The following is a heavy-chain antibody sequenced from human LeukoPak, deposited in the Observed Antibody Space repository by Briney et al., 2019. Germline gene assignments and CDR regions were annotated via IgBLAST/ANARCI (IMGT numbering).Heavy chain of an antibody. D-gene: IGHD3-10*01. V-gene: IGHV3-15*01. CDR2: IITKTDGGTT. J-gene: IGHJ4*02. CDR1: GFTFTNAW. Sequence: GESLRLSCAASGFTFTNAWMSWVRQAPGKGLEWVCRIITKTDGGTTDYAASVKGRFTISRDDSKNTLYLETNSLKAEDTAVYYCTTGARGYYGSGSYYDYWGQGTLVTVSS. CDR3: TTGARGYYGSGSYYDY.